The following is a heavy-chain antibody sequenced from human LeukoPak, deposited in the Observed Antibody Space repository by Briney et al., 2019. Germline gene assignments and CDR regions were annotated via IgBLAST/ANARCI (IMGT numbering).Heavy chain of an antibody. D-gene: IGHD5/OR15-5a*01. V-gene: IGHV4-59*08. CDR3: ARHGGETMVYTILHAFDI. Sequence: ETLSLICTVSGGPVTSYPWSWIRQPPGKGLEWVGYISYCGSTNYNLCLKTRVTISVDTSKNQFSLKLSPVTGGDMAVYYCARHGGETMVYTILHAFDIWGQGTVVTVSS. CDR1: GGPVTSYP. J-gene: IGHJ3*02. CDR2: ISYCGST.